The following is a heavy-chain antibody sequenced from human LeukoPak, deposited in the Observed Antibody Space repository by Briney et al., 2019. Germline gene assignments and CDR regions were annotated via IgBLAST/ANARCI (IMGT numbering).Heavy chain of an antibody. CDR1: GYTFTSCG. D-gene: IGHD2-2*01. CDR3: ARGYCSSTSCYSRWFDP. V-gene: IGHV1-18*01. CDR2: ISAYNGNT. Sequence: ASVKVSCKASGYTFTSCGISWVRQAPGQGLEWMGWISAYNGNTNYAQKLQGRVTMTTDTSTSTAYMELRSLRSDDTAVYYCARGYCSSTSCYSRWFDPWGQGTLVTVSS. J-gene: IGHJ5*02.